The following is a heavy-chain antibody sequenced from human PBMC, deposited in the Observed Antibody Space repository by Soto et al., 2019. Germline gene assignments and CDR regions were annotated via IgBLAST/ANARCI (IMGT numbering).Heavy chain of an antibody. J-gene: IGHJ5*02. Sequence: ASVKVSCKTSGYTFNTYGINWARQAPGQGLELMGWISAYDGKTTYAEKFQGRVTLTTDTSTSKAYMALRSLRSDDTAIYYCERDPHQFWTSHWFDPWGQGTPVTVSS. CDR3: ERDPHQFWTSHWFDP. V-gene: IGHV1-18*01. CDR1: GYTFNTYG. CDR2: ISAYDGKT. D-gene: IGHD3-3*01.